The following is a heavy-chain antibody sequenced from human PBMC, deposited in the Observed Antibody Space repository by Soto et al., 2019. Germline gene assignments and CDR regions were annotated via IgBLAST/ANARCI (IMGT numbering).Heavy chain of an antibody. CDR2: ISHRGSP. CDR3: AREPEVNDLDY. Sequence: TLSRTCNVSGTSTAAYYRTWIRQPPGKALEWIGHISHRGSPKYNPSLKGRVAISLDTSRNQFSLRVTHVTASETAIYFWAREPEVNDLDYWGRGTLVTVSS. CDR1: GTSTAAYY. J-gene: IGHJ4*02. D-gene: IGHD3-3*01. V-gene: IGHV4-59*01.